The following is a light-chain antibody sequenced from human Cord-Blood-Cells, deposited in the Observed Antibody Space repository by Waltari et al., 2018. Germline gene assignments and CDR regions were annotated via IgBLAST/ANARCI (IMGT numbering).Light chain of an antibody. V-gene: IGKV4-1*01. J-gene: IGKJ2*03. CDR2: WAS. Sequence: DIVMTQSLDSLAVSLGARATINCKSSQSVLYTSNNKNYLAWYQQKPGQPPKLLIYWASTRESGVPDLFSGSGSGTDFTLTINSLQAEDVAVYYGQKYYSTPYSFGQGTKLEMK. CDR1: QSVLYTSNNKNY. CDR3: QKYYSTPYS.